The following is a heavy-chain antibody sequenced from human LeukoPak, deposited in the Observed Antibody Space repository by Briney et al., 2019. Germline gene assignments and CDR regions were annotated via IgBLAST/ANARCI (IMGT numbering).Heavy chain of an antibody. Sequence: ASVKVSCKASGYTFTSYYMHWVRQAPGQGLEWMGIINPSGGSTSYAQKFQGRVTMTRDTSTSTVYMELSSLRSEDTAVYYCARVGYSGYDFPFGAFDIWGQGAMVTVSS. J-gene: IGHJ3*02. CDR1: GYTFTSYY. V-gene: IGHV1-46*01. CDR3: ARVGYSGYDFPFGAFDI. D-gene: IGHD5-12*01. CDR2: INPSGGST.